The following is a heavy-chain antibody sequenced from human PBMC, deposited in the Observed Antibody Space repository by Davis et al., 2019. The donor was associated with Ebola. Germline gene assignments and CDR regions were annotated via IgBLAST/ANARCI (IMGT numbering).Heavy chain of an antibody. Sequence: AASVKVSCKASGYTFTSYGISWVRQAPGQGLEWMGRINPNSGGTNYAQKFQGRVTMARDTSISTAYMELSRLRSDDTAVYYCARERYGHEGYFDVWGRGTLVTVSS. CDR2: INPNSGGT. D-gene: IGHD3-16*01. J-gene: IGHJ2*01. V-gene: IGHV1-2*06. CDR3: ARERYGHEGYFDV. CDR1: GYTFTSYG.